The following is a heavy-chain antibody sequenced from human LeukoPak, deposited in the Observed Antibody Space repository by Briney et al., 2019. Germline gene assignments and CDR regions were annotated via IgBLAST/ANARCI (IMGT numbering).Heavy chain of an antibody. J-gene: IGHJ3*02. CDR1: GGSISSYY. D-gene: IGHD3-3*01. V-gene: IGHV4-4*07. CDR3: ARDQSPYDFWSGFDAFDI. CDR2: IYTSGST. Sequence: PSETLSLTCTVSGGSISSYYWSWIRQPAGKGLEWIGRIYTSGSTNYNPSLKSRVTMSVDTSKNQFSLKLSSVTAADTAVYYCARDQSPYDFWSGFDAFDIWGQGTMVTVSS.